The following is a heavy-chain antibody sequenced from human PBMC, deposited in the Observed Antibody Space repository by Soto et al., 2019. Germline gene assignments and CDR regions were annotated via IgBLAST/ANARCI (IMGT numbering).Heavy chain of an antibody. Sequence: SVKVSWKASGGTFSSYAISWVRQAPGQGLEWMGGIIPIFGTANYAQKFQGRVTITADESTSTAYMELSSLRSEDTAVYYCARGGYYDSSGYYYRPFDCWGQGTLVTVSS. J-gene: IGHJ4*02. CDR2: IIPIFGTA. V-gene: IGHV1-69*13. D-gene: IGHD3-22*01. CDR3: ARGGYYDSSGYYYRPFDC. CDR1: GGTFSSYA.